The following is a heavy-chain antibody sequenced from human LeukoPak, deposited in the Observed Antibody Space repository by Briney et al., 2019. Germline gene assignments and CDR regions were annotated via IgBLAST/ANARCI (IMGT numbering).Heavy chain of an antibody. D-gene: IGHD3-10*01. CDR2: IYTSGST. Sequence: SETLSLTCTVSGNSFGDYYWSWIRQPAGKGLERIGRIYTSGSTNYNPSLKSRVSMSVDTSKNQFSLKLTSVTAADTAVYYCAREIRGLWFGEPRGWFDPWGQGTLVTVSS. V-gene: IGHV4-4*07. CDR1: GNSFGDYY. J-gene: IGHJ5*02. CDR3: AREIRGLWFGEPRGWFDP.